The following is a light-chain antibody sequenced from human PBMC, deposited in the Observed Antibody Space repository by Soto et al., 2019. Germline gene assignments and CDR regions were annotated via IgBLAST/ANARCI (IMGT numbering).Light chain of an antibody. V-gene: IGKV3-15*01. CDR2: RAS. CDR3: KEYNNWPRAT. J-gene: IGKJ4*01. CDR1: QSVNSN. Sequence: IVMTKSPVTLSLSPGEKATHSSRAIQSVNSNLAWYQQKPGQAPRPFMGRASSRATAVPARFSGSGSGTEFNLAISSLQSEDFAVYYGKEYNNWPRATFGGGTNVE.